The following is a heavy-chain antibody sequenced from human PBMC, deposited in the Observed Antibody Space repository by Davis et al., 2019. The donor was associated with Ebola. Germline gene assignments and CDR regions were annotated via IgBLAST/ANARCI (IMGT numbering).Heavy chain of an antibody. V-gene: IGHV4-39*01. CDR3: ATGKDTSFDY. D-gene: IGHD2-15*01. CDR2: IYYSGST. J-gene: IGHJ4*02. CDR1: GGSISSSSYY. Sequence: SETLFLTCTVSGGSISSSSYYWGWIRQPPGKGLEWIGSIYYSGSTHYNPSLKSRVTISVDTSKNQFSLKLSSVTAADTAVYYCATGKDTSFDYWGQGTLVTVSS.